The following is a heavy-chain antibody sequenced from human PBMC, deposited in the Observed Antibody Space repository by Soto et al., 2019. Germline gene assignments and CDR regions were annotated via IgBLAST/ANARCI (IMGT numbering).Heavy chain of an antibody. D-gene: IGHD4-17*01. CDR3: ARSYGGTLDY. CDR1: GGSIRSYN. CDR2: NYYSGST. Sequence: QVQLQESGPGLVKPSETLSLTCTVSGGSIRSYNWSWIRQPPGKGLEWIGYNYYSGSTNYNPSLKSRVTISVDTSKSQFSLKLSSVTAAGTAVYYCARSYGGTLDYWGQGTLVTVSS. J-gene: IGHJ4*02. V-gene: IGHV4-59*08.